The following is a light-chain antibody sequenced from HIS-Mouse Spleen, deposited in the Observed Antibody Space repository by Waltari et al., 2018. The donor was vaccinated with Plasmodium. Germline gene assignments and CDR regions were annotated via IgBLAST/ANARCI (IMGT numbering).Light chain of an antibody. J-gene: IGKJ3*01. CDR1: QSVSSN. CDR3: QQYNNWSFT. CDR2: GAS. Sequence: DIVMSQSPPTLSVSQGARATLSCRASQSVSSNLAWYQQKPGQAPRLLIYGASTRATGIPARFSGSGSGTEFTLTISSLQSEDFAVYYCQQYNNWSFTFGPGTKVDIK. V-gene: IGKV3-15*01.